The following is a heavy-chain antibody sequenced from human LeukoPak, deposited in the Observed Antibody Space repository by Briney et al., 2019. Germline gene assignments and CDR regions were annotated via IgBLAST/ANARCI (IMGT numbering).Heavy chain of an antibody. Sequence: GGSLRLSCAASGFTFSTYWMSWVRQAPGKGLEWVANIKEDGSEKYYVDSVKGRFTISRDNAKNSLYLQMNGLRVEDTAVYYCAGLGGTVTWDYWGQGTLVTVSS. D-gene: IGHD4-17*01. CDR3: AGLGGTVTWDY. V-gene: IGHV3-7*01. CDR2: IKEDGSEK. J-gene: IGHJ4*02. CDR1: GFTFSTYW.